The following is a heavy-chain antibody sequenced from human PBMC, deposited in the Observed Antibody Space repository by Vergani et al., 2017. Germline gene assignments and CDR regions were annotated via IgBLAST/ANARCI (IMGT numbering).Heavy chain of an antibody. CDR2: INHSGST. D-gene: IGHD3-3*01. CDR3: AXGRTIFGVVRLVYYFDY. V-gene: IGHV4-39*07. Sequence: QLQLQESGPGLVKPSETLSLTCTVSGGSISSSSYYWSWIRQPPGKGLEWIGEINHSGSTNYNPSLKSRVTISVDTSKNQFSLKLSSVTAADTAVYYFAXGRTIFGVVRLVYYFDYWGQGTLVTVSS. J-gene: IGHJ4*02. CDR1: GGSISSSSYY.